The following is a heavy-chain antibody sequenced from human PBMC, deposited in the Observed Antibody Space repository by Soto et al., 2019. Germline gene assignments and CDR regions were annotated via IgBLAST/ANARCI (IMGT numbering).Heavy chain of an antibody. J-gene: IGHJ4*02. CDR2: IHYSGTT. Sequence: TLSLTCTVSGGSMRNYFWTWIRQPPGKGLEWIGYIHYSGTTSFFPSYNPSLRSRVTISEDTSKNQFSLKLLSVTTADTAVYFCAAGEASSRNLAPYYLDFWGQGTLVTVSS. CDR3: AAGEASSRNLAPYYLDF. V-gene: IGHV4-59*01. CDR1: GGSMRNYF. D-gene: IGHD6-13*01.